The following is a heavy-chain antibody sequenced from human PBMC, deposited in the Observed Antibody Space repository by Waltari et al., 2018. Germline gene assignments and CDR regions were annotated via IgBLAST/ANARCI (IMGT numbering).Heavy chain of an antibody. CDR3: ATDKYCSSTSCFYYYYGMDV. CDR1: GYTLTELS. J-gene: IGHJ6*02. Sequence: QVQLVQSGAEVKKPGASVKVACKVSGYTLTELSMHWVRQAPGKGLEWMGGFDPEDGETSYAQKFQGRVTMTEDTSTDTAYMELSSLRSEDTAVYYCATDKYCSSTSCFYYYYGMDVWGQGTTVTVSS. D-gene: IGHD2-2*01. CDR2: FDPEDGET. V-gene: IGHV1-24*01.